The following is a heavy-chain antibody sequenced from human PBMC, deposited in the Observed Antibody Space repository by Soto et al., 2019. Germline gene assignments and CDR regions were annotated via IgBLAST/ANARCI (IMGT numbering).Heavy chain of an antibody. D-gene: IGHD6-19*01. V-gene: IGHV3-33*01. CDR2: IWDDGSNK. J-gene: IGHJ4*02. CDR3: ARERLSSGWGEDY. CDR1: GFTFSSYG. Sequence: QVQLVESGGGVVQPGRSLRLSCAASGFTFSSYGMHWVRQAPGKGLEWVAVIWDDGSNKYYADSVKGRFTISRDNSKNTLYLQMNSLRAEDTAVYYCARERLSSGWGEDYWGQGTLVTVSS.